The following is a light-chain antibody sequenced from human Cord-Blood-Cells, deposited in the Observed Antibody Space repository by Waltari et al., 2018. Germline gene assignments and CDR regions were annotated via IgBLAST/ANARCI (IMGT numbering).Light chain of an antibody. J-gene: IGKJ1*01. CDR2: GAS. CDR1: HSVSSSY. Sequence: EIVLTQPPGTLSLSPGERATLSCRASHSVSSSYLAWYQQKPGQAPRLLIYGASSRATGIPDRFSGSGSGTDFTLPISRLEPEDFAVYYCQQYGSSPRTFGQGTKVEIK. CDR3: QQYGSSPRT. V-gene: IGKV3-20*01.